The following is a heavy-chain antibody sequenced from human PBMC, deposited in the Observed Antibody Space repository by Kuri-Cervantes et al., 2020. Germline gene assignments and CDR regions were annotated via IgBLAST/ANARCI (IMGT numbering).Heavy chain of an antibody. Sequence: GESLKISCAASGFTFSSYDMHWVRQATGKGVEWVSAIGTAGDTYYPGSVKGRFTISRENAKNSLYLQMNSLRAEDTAVYYCARFSGYSYGFAYYGMDVWGQGTTVTVSS. J-gene: IGHJ6*02. CDR3: ARFSGYSYGFAYYGMDV. D-gene: IGHD5-18*01. CDR2: IGTAGDT. CDR1: GFTFSSYD. V-gene: IGHV3-13*01.